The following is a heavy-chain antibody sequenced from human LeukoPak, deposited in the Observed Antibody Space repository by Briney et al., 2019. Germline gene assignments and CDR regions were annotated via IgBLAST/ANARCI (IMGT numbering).Heavy chain of an antibody. CDR3: AKDGRGWEPPSGYFDY. CDR2: ISYDGSNK. Sequence: GGSLRLSCAASGLTFSSYGMHWVRQAPGKGLEWVAVISYDGSNKYYADSVKGRFTISRDSSKNTLYLQMNSLRAEDTAVYYCAKDGRGWEPPSGYFDYWGQGTLVTVSS. D-gene: IGHD1-26*01. J-gene: IGHJ4*02. CDR1: GLTFSSYG. V-gene: IGHV3-30*18.